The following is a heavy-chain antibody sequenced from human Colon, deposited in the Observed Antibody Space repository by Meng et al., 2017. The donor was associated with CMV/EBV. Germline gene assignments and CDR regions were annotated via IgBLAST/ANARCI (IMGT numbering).Heavy chain of an antibody. Sequence: QIHSNESGPTLVKPTQTLPLPCTFSGFSFTTDKAGVGWIRHPPGKALEWLALIYWDDDTRYSPSLKTRLTITRDTSKNQVILTMTNMDPADTATYYCVHRSYSGQDDYWGQGALVTVFS. CDR3: VHRSYSGQDDY. CDR2: IYWDDDT. V-gene: IGHV2-5*02. D-gene: IGHD5-12*01. CDR1: GFSFTTDKAG. J-gene: IGHJ4*02.